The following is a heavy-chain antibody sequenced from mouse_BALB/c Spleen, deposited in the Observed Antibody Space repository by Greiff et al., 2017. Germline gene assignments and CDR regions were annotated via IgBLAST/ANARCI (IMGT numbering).Heavy chain of an antibody. CDR3: AREGTTVVEGFDD. D-gene: IGHD1-1*01. V-gene: IGHV5-12-1*01. CDR2: ISSGGGST. CDR1: GFAFSSYD. J-gene: IGHJ2*01. Sequence: EVQGVESGGGLVKPGGSLKLSCAASGFAFSSYDMSWVRQTPEKRLEWVAYISSGGGSTYYPDTVKGRFTISRDNAKNTLYLQMSSLKSEDTAMYYCAREGTTVVEGFDDWGQGTTLTVSS.